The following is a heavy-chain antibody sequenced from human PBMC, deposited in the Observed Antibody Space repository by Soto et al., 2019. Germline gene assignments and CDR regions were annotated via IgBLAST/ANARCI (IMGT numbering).Heavy chain of an antibody. CDR3: AREDKPIAAAGHYYYYGMDV. CDR1: GGTFSSYA. Sequence: ASVKVSCKASGGTFSSYAISWVRQAPGQGLEWMGGIIPIFGTANYAQKFQGRVTITADESTSTAYMELSSLRSEDTAVYYCAREDKPIAAAGHYYYYGMDVWGQGTTVTVSS. D-gene: IGHD6-13*01. V-gene: IGHV1-69*13. CDR2: IIPIFGTA. J-gene: IGHJ6*02.